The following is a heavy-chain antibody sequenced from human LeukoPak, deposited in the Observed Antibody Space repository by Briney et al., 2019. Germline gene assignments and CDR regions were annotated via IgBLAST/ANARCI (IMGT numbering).Heavy chain of an antibody. CDR2: IKQDGSEK. V-gene: IGHV3-7*01. J-gene: IGHJ4*02. CDR3: ARSLGSSGYQDY. Sequence: GGSLRLSCAASGFTVSSNYMSWVRQAPGKGLEWVANIKQDGSEKYYVDSVKGRFTISRDNAKNSLYLQMNSLRAEDTAVYYCARSLGSSGYQDYWGQGTLVTVSS. D-gene: IGHD3-22*01. CDR1: GFTVSSNY.